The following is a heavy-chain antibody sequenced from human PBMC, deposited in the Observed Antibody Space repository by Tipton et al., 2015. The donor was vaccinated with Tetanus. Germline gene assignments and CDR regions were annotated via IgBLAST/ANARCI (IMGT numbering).Heavy chain of an antibody. V-gene: IGHV1-2*02. CDR1: GYTFTHYG. CDR2: IDPNSGGT. J-gene: IGHJ6*02. Sequence: QVQLVQSGAEVKKPGASVKVSCKASGYTFTHYGVNWVRQAPGQGLEWMGWIDPNSGGTVYAQKFQGRVTMTRDTSISTAYMELRSLRSDDTAVYYCARDRGDYIFYGMDVWGPGTTVTVS. D-gene: IGHD3-22*01. CDR3: ARDRGDYIFYGMDV.